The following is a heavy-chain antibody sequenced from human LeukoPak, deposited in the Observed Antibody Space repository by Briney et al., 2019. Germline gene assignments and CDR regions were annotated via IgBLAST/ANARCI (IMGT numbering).Heavy chain of an antibody. CDR2: ISSSGSTI. D-gene: IGHD1-26*01. V-gene: IGHV3-48*03. Sequence: PGGSLRLSCAASGFTFSSYGMNWVRQAPGKGLEWVPYISSSGSTIYYADSVKGRFTVSRDNAKNSLYLQMNSLRAEDTAVYYCARRGLPVGDAFDIWGQGTMVTVSS. CDR3: ARRGLPVGDAFDI. CDR1: GFTFSSYG. J-gene: IGHJ3*02.